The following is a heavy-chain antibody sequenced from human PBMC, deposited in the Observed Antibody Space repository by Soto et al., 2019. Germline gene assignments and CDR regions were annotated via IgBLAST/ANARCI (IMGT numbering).Heavy chain of an antibody. V-gene: IGHV4-39*07. CDR3: AKGVGFGYYYHHMDP. Sequence: PSETLSLTGNVSRGSISSSSYYWGWMRQPPRKGLERIGSFYYSGSTNYNPSIKSRVTISVDTSKNQFSLKLTSLTSAHTALYHSAKGVGFGYYYHHMDPWGQGNTSTASS. CDR1: RGSISSSSYY. CDR2: FYYSGST. D-gene: IGHD3-10*01. J-gene: IGHJ6*02.